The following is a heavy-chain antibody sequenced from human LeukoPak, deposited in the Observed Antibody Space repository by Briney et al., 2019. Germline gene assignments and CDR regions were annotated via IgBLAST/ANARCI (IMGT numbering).Heavy chain of an antibody. CDR1: GGSISSGDYY. CDR3: ARGVRDGSGSYYFDY. Sequence: SETLSLTCTVSGGSISSGDYYWSWIRQPPGKGLEWIGYIYYSGSTYYSPSLKSRVTISVDTSKNQFSLKLSSVTAADTAVYYCARGVRDGSGSYYFDYWGQGTLVTVSS. V-gene: IGHV4-30-4*01. D-gene: IGHD3-10*01. CDR2: IYYSGST. J-gene: IGHJ4*02.